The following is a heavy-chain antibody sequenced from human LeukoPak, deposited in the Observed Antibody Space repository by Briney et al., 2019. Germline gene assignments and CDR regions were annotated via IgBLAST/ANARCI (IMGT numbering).Heavy chain of an antibody. J-gene: IGHJ3*02. D-gene: IGHD2/OR15-2a*01. CDR3: ARDINKHAFDI. Sequence: SETLSLTCTVSGGSISSYYWSWIRQPPGKGLEWIGYIYYSGSTNYNPSLKSRVTISVDTSKNQFSLKLSSVTAVDTAVYYCARDINKHAFDIWGQGTMVTVSS. CDR2: IYYSGST. V-gene: IGHV4-59*01. CDR1: GGSISSYY.